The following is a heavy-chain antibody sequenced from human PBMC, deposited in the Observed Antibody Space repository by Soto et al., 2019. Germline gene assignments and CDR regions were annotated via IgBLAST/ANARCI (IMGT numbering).Heavy chain of an antibody. Sequence: SVKVSCKASGGTFSSYTISWVRQAPGQGLEWMGGIIPIFGTVNYAQKIQGRVMITADESTSTAYMELSSLRSEDTAVYYCARGNHRWLQLWYFDLWGRGTLVTVSS. CDR2: IIPIFGTV. V-gene: IGHV1-69*13. CDR1: GGTFSSYT. D-gene: IGHD5-12*01. CDR3: ARGNHRWLQLWYFDL. J-gene: IGHJ2*01.